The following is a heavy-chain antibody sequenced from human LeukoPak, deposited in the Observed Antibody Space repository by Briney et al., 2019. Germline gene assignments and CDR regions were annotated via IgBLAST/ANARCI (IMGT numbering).Heavy chain of an antibody. CDR3: ARVWELSFDY. J-gene: IGHJ4*02. V-gene: IGHV3-53*01. CDR2: TYSDGAT. CDR1: GFTVSSDH. Sequence: GGSLRLSCAASGFTVSSDHMSWVRQAPGEGLECVSITYSDGATAYADSVKGRFTISRDNSKNTVHLQMNSLRAEDTAVYYCARVWELSFDYWGQGTLVTVSS. D-gene: IGHD1-26*01.